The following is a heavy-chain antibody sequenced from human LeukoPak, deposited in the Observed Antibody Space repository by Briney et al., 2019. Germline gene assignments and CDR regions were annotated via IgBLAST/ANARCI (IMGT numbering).Heavy chain of an antibody. CDR2: FDPEDGET. J-gene: IGHJ4*02. CDR1: GYTLTELS. CDR3: ATSSQWLVYFDY. V-gene: IGHV1-24*01. Sequence: ASVKVSCKVSGYTLTELSMHWVRQAPGKGLEWMGGFDPEDGETIYAQKFQGRVTMTEDTSTDTAYMELSSPRSEDTAVYYCATSSQWLVYFDYWGQGTLVTVSS. D-gene: IGHD6-19*01.